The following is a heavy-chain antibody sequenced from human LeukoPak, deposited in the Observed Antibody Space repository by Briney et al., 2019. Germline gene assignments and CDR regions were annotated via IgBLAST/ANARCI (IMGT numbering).Heavy chain of an antibody. Sequence: TSETLSLTCTVSGDSISSYYWSWIRQSPGKGLEWIGYIYYSGGTRYNASLKSRLTISVETSKKQFSLKVTSVTAADTAVYYCARHGAGTTGRLYYYNGMDVWGQGTTVTVSS. V-gene: IGHV4-59*08. D-gene: IGHD4-11*01. CDR2: IYYSGGT. J-gene: IGHJ6*01. CDR1: GDSISSYY. CDR3: ARHGAGTTGRLYYYNGMDV.